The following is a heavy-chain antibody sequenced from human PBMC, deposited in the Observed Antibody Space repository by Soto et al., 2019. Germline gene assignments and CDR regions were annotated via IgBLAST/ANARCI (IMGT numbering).Heavy chain of an antibody. CDR3: AAAAVVLRFLEWLSAVTASGMDV. J-gene: IGHJ6*02. V-gene: IGHV1-58*01. D-gene: IGHD3-3*01. Sequence: SVKVSCKASGFTFTSSAVQWVRQARGQRLEWIGWIVVGSGNTNYAQKFQERVTITRDMSTSTAYMELSSLRSEDTAVYYCAAAAVVLRFLEWLSAVTASGMDVWGQGTMVTVSS. CDR2: IVVGSGNT. CDR1: GFTFTSSA.